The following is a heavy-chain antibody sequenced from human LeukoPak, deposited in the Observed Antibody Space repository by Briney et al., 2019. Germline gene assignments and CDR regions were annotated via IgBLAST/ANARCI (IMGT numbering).Heavy chain of an antibody. CDR1: GFTFSSYG. D-gene: IGHD2-2*01. J-gene: IGHJ4*02. CDR3: AKAALKDIVVVPANFDY. CDR2: ISGSGGST. Sequence: GGTLRLSCAASGFTFSSYGMSWVRQAPGKGLEWVSAISGSGGSTYYADSVKGRFTISRDNSKNTLYLQMNSLRAEDTAVYYCAKAALKDIVVVPANFDYWGQGTLVTVSS. V-gene: IGHV3-23*01.